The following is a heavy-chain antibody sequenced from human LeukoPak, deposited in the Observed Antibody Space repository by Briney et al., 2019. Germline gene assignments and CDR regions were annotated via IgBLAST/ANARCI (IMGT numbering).Heavy chain of an antibody. V-gene: IGHV4-30-2*02. CDR2: IYHSGST. Sequence: SETLSLTCAVSGGSISSGGYSWSWIRQPPGKGLEWIGYIYHSGSTYYNPSLKSRVTISVDKSKNQLSLKLSSVTAADTAVYYCARRADSSGYYAFDIWGQGTMVTVSS. CDR3: ARRADSSGYYAFDI. J-gene: IGHJ3*02. D-gene: IGHD3-22*01. CDR1: GGSISSGGYS.